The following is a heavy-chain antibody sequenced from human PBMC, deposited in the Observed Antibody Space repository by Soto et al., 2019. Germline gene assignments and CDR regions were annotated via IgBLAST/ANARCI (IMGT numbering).Heavy chain of an antibody. CDR3: AAPQQYQLLPFDY. D-gene: IGHD2-2*01. CDR1: GYTFTSYA. J-gene: IGHJ4*02. CDR2: INAGNGNT. Sequence: ASVKVSCKASGYTFTSYAMHWVRQAPGQRLEWMGWINAGNGNTKYSQKFQGRVTITRDTSASTAYKELSSLRSEDTAVYYCAAPQQYQLLPFDYWGQGTLVTVSS. V-gene: IGHV1-3*01.